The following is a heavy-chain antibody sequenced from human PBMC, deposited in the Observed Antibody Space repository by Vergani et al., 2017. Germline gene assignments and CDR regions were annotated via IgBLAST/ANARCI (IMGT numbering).Heavy chain of an antibody. D-gene: IGHD6-19*01. CDR2: IRNKANDYTT. J-gene: IGHJ5*02. CDR1: GFIFSDHY. V-gene: IGHV3-72*01. CDR3: AKDRAWTYSSGSNWFDP. Sequence: EVQVVESGGGLVQPGGSLRLSCAASGFIFSDHYMDWVRQAPGKGLEWVGRIRNKANDYTTQYAASVKGRFTISRDDSKSYLYLQMNSLRAEDTAVYYCAKDRAWTYSSGSNWFDPWGQGTLVTVSS.